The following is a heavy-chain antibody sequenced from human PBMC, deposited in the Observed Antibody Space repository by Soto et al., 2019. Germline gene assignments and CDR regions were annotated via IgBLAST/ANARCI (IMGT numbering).Heavy chain of an antibody. V-gene: IGHV4-59*01. J-gene: IGHJ5*02. Sequence: ASVTLPFTCTVSGDSIGSYYWSWIRQPPGKGLEWIGYIYYSGSTNYNPSLKSRVTISVDTSKNQFSLKLSSVTAADTAVYYCARVIAAAGTAWFDPWGQGTLVTVSS. CDR1: GDSIGSYY. D-gene: IGHD6-13*01. CDR2: IYYSGST. CDR3: ARVIAAAGTAWFDP.